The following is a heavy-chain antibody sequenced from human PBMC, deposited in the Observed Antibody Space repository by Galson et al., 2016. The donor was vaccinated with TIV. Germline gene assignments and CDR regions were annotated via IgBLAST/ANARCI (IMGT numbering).Heavy chain of an antibody. CDR1: GGSISNSGYY. V-gene: IGHV4-30-4*01. D-gene: IGHD3-16*01. CDR2: IYYSGNT. CDR3: ARVGLKYYYGLDV. Sequence: LSLTCTVSGGSISNSGYYWSWIRQPPGKGLEWIGYIYYSGNTNYRPSLESRVTKSVDRSKNQFYLKLRPVTSADTAVYYCARVGLKYYYGLDVWGQGTTVTVSS. J-gene: IGHJ6*02.